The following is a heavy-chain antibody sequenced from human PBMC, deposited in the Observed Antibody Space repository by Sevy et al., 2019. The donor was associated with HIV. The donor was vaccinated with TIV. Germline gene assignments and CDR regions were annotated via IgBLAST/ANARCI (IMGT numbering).Heavy chain of an antibody. J-gene: IGHJ4*02. Sequence: GGSLRLSCAASGFTFDDYAMHWVRQAPGKGLEWVSGISWNSGSIGYADSVKGRFTISRDNAKNSLYLQMNSLRAEDTALYYCAKDEWVKEGWASIAALFDYWGQGTLVTVSS. V-gene: IGHV3-9*01. D-gene: IGHD6-6*01. CDR3: AKDEWVKEGWASIAALFDY. CDR1: GFTFDDYA. CDR2: ISWNSGSI.